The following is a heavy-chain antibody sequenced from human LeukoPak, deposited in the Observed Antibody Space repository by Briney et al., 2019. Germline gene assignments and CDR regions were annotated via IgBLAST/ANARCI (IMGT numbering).Heavy chain of an antibody. Sequence: GGSLRLSCAASGFTFSSYAMHWVRQAPGKGLEWVAVISYDGSNKYYADSVKGRFTISRDNSKNTLYLQMNSLRAEDTAVYYCARAQGVTGDDAFEIWGQGTMVTVSS. V-gene: IGHV3-30*04. CDR1: GFTFSSYA. CDR2: ISYDGSNK. D-gene: IGHD5-18*01. CDR3: ARAQGVTGDDAFEI. J-gene: IGHJ3*02.